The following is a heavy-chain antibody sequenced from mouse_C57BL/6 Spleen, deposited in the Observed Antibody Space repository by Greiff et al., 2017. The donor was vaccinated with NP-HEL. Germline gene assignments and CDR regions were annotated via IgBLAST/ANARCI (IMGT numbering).Heavy chain of an antibody. J-gene: IGHJ4*01. CDR1: GYTFTDYN. V-gene: IGHV1-18*01. Sequence: VQLKQSGPELVKPGASVKIPCKASGYTFTDYNLDWVKQSHGKSLEWIGDINPNNGGTIYNQKIKGKATLTVDKSSSTAYMELRSLTSEDTAVYYCARSGDYDEGAVMDYWGQGTSVTVSS. CDR3: ARSGDYDEGAVMDY. D-gene: IGHD2-4*01. CDR2: INPNNGGT.